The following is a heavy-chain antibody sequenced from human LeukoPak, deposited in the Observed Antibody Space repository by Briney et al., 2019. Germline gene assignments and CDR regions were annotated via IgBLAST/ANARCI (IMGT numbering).Heavy chain of an antibody. CDR2: ISGSGGST. CDR1: GFTFSSYA. D-gene: IGHD2-21*02. J-gene: IGHJ6*03. CDR3: AKSAIADYYYYMDV. Sequence: GGSLRLSFAASGFTFSSYAMSWVRQAPGKGLEWVSAISGSGGSTYYADSVKGRFTISRDNSKNTLYLQMNSLRAEDTAVYCCAKSAIADYYYYMDVWGKGTTVTVSS. V-gene: IGHV3-23*01.